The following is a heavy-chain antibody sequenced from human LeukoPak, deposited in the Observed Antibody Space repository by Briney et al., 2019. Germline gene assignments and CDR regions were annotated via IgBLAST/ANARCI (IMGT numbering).Heavy chain of an antibody. Sequence: PSETLSLTCTVSGGSISSYYWSWIRQPPGKGLEWIGYIYYSGSTNYNPSLKSRVTISVDTSKNQFSLKLSSVTAADTAAYYCASGVTAAGTFDYWGQGTLVTVSS. CDR2: IYYSGST. D-gene: IGHD6-13*01. V-gene: IGHV4-59*01. CDR3: ASGVTAAGTFDY. CDR1: GGSISSYY. J-gene: IGHJ4*02.